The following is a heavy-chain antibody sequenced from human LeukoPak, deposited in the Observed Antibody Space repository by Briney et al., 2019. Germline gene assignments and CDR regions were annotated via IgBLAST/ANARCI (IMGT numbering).Heavy chain of an antibody. CDR3: ATGQLWCSYYYDY. J-gene: IGHJ4*02. CDR2: INSDGSST. Sequence: GGSLRLSCAASGFTFSNFWMHWVRQAPGKGLVWVSRINSDGSSTSYADSVKGRFTISRNNAENTLYLQMNSLRAEDTAVYFCATGQLWCSYYYDYWGQGTLVTVSS. D-gene: IGHD3-3*01. CDR1: GFTFSNFW. V-gene: IGHV3-74*01.